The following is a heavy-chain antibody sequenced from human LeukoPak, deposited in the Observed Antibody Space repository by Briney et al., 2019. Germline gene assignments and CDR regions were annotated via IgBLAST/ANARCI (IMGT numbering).Heavy chain of an antibody. D-gene: IGHD6-19*01. CDR2: ISSSSSYI. CDR1: GFTFSSYS. Sequence: GGSLRLSCAASGFTFSSYSMNWVRQAPGKGLEWVSSISSSSSYIYYAVSVKGRFTISRDNAKNSLYLQMNSLRAEDTAVYYCAREWGIAVIDYWGQGTLVTVSS. CDR3: AREWGIAVIDY. V-gene: IGHV3-21*01. J-gene: IGHJ4*02.